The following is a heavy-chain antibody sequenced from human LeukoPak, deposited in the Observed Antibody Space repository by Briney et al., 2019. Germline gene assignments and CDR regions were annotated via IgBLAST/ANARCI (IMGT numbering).Heavy chain of an antibody. Sequence: SETLSLTCAVYGGSFSGYYWSWIRQPPGKGLEWIGEINHSGSTNYNPSLKSRVTISVDTSKNQFSLKLNSVTAADTAVFYCAASSADYNTLGSSYKVWGQGTLVTVSS. D-gene: IGHD3-10*01. J-gene: IGHJ4*02. CDR1: GGSFSGYY. CDR2: INHSGST. CDR3: AASSADYNTLGSSYKV. V-gene: IGHV4-34*01.